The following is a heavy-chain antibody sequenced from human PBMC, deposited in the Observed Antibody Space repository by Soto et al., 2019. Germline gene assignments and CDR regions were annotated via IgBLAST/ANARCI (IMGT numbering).Heavy chain of an antibody. Sequence: QVQLVESGGGVVQPGRSLRLSCAASGFTFSSYGMHWVRQAPGKGLEWVAVISYDGSNKYYADSVKGRFTISRDNSKNTMYLQMNSLRAEDTAVYYCAKDPLYSSSWSYGMDVWGQGTTVTVSS. CDR1: GFTFSSYG. J-gene: IGHJ6*02. CDR3: AKDPLYSSSWSYGMDV. CDR2: ISYDGSNK. D-gene: IGHD6-13*01. V-gene: IGHV3-30*18.